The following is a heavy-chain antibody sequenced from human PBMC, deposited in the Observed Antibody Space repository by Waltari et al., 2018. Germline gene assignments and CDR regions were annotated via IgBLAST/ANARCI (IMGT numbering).Heavy chain of an antibody. Sequence: QVQLQESGPGLVKPSETLSLTCTVSGGSISSYYWSWIRQPPGKGLEWIGYIYYSGSTNYNPSLNSRVTISVDTSKNQFSLKLSSVTAADTAVYYCARGSNDFWRNFNYYYYYMDVWGKGTTVTVSS. J-gene: IGHJ6*03. CDR2: IYYSGST. CDR3: ARGSNDFWRNFNYYYYYMDV. D-gene: IGHD3-3*01. CDR1: GGSISSYY. V-gene: IGHV4-59*01.